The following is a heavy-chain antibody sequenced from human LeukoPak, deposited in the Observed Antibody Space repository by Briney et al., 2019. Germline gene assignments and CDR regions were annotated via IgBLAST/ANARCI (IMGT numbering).Heavy chain of an antibody. V-gene: IGHV3-48*01. Sequence: GGSLRLSCAASGFTFSSYSMNWVRQAPGKGLEWVSYISSSSSTIYYADSVKGRFTISRDNAKNSLYLQMNSLRAEDTAVYYCAREMGMKGIQTFVWGYYGMDVWGQGTTVTVSS. CDR3: AREMGMKGIQTFVWGYYGMDV. J-gene: IGHJ6*02. CDR2: ISSSSSTI. D-gene: IGHD3-16*01. CDR1: GFTFSSYS.